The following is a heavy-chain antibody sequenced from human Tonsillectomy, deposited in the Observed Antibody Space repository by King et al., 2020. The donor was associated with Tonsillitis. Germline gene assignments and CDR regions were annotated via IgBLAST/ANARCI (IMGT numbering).Heavy chain of an antibody. V-gene: IGHV3-33*01. D-gene: IGHD6-19*01. CDR1: GFSFSSYG. J-gene: IGHJ5*02. CDR3: ARGPSSGWFGI. Sequence: QLVQSGGGVVQPGRSLRLSCAASGFSFSSYGIHWVRQAPGKRLEWVAVIWYDGSTKYFADSVKGRFTISRDKSKNTLYLQMNSLRAEDTGVYYCARGPSSGWFGIWGQGTLVTVSS. CDR2: IWYDGSTK.